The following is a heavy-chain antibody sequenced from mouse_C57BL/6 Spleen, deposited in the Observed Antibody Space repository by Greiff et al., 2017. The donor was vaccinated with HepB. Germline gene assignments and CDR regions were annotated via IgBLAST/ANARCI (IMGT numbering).Heavy chain of an antibody. CDR3: ARSQLGGNFDY. J-gene: IGHJ2*01. Sequence: QVQLKQPGAELVRPGSSVKLSCKASGYTFTSYWMHWVKQRPIQGLEWIGNIDPSDSETHYNQKFKDKATLTVDKSSSTAYMQLSSLTSEDSAVYYCARSQLGGNFDYWGQGTTLTVSS. D-gene: IGHD4-1*02. CDR2: IDPSDSET. V-gene: IGHV1-52*01. CDR1: GYTFTSYW.